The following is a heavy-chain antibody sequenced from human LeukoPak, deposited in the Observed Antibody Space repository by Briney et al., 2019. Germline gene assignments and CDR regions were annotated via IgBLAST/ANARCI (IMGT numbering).Heavy chain of an antibody. Sequence: GESLKISCKGSGYSFVNYWIGWVRQMPGKGLQWMGLIYPGDSNTVYRPSFQGQVTMSVDKSISTAYLQWSSLQASDTAMYYCAVRMAYDSIGDVNWWGQGTQVTVSS. CDR1: GYSFVNYW. CDR3: AVRMAYDSIGDVNW. V-gene: IGHV5-51*01. CDR2: IYPGDSNT. D-gene: IGHD3-22*01. J-gene: IGHJ1*01.